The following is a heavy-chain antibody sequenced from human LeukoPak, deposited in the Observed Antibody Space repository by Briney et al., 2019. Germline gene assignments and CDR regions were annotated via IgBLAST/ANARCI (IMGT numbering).Heavy chain of an antibody. V-gene: IGHV1-69*01. D-gene: IGHD3-10*01. J-gene: IGHJ4*02. CDR3: ARERRREGITFDY. Sequence: SVKVSCKSSGGTFSNYPISWERQAPGQGLEWMGGIIPIFGTAHYAQKFQGRVTLTADESTSTAYMEMRSLRSEDTAIYYCARERRREGITFDYWGQGSLVIVSS. CDR2: IIPIFGTA. CDR1: GGTFSNYP.